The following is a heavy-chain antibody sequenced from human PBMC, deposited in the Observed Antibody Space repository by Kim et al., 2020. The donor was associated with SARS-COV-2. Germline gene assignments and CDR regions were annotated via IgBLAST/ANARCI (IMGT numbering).Heavy chain of an antibody. Sequence: SVNGRFTITRDNSNDTLYLQMNSLRAEDTAVYYCAKEGIAAAGVGYYFDYWGQGTLVTVSS. CDR3: AKEGIAAAGVGYYFDY. J-gene: IGHJ4*02. D-gene: IGHD6-13*01. V-gene: IGHV3-23*01.